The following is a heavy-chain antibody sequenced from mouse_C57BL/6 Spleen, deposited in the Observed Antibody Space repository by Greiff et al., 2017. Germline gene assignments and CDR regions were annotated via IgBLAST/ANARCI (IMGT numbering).Heavy chain of an antibody. J-gene: IGHJ1*03. CDR2: ISSGSSTI. Sequence: EVKVVESGGGLVKPGGSLKLSCAASGFTFSDSGMHWVRQAPEKGLEWVAYISSGSSTIYYAYTVKGRFTISRHNAKNTLFLQLTSLRSEDTAMDDCGREDGSRLRYWYFDVWGTGTAVTVSS. CDR1: GFTFSDSG. D-gene: IGHD1-1*01. CDR3: GREDGSRLRYWYFDV. V-gene: IGHV5-17*01.